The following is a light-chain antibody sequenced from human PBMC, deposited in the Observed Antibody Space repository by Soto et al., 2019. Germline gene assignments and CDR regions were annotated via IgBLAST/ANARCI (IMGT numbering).Light chain of an antibody. Sequence: QSVLTQPASVSGSPGQSITISCTGTSSDVGGYNYVYWYQQHPGKVPKLMIYDVTNRPSGVSNRFSGSKSGNTASLTISGLQAEDEADYYCNSYTSSSTYVFGTGNKVTVL. V-gene: IGLV2-14*03. CDR2: DVT. J-gene: IGLJ1*01. CDR1: SSDVGGYNY. CDR3: NSYTSSSTYV.